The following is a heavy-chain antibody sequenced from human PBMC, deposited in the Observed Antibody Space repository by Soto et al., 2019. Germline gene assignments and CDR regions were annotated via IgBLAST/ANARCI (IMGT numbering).Heavy chain of an antibody. CDR3: ARDLAAGDH. CDR1: GYTFTHYY. D-gene: IGHD6-13*01. J-gene: IGHJ4*02. CDR2: INPASGST. V-gene: IGHV1-46*01. Sequence: QVQLVQSGAEVKKPGASVKVSCRTSGYTFTHYYIHWVRQAPGQGLEWLGIINPASGSTNYAQDFPGRVTLTMDTSTTTAYMELSGLGAEATAIFYCARDLAAGDHWGQGTLVTVSS.